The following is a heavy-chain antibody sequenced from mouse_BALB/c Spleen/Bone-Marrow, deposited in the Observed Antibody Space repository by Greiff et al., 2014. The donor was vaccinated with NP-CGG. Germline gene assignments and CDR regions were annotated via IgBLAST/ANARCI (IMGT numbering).Heavy chain of an antibody. CDR3: ARDYNGYFDF. CDR2: IRNKPSGYTT. J-gene: IGHJ2*01. D-gene: IGHD6-1*01. V-gene: IGHV7-3*02. Sequence: DVQLVESGGGLVQPGGSLRLSCTTSGFTFTDYFMTWVRQPPGKALEWLGFIRNKPSGYTTEYNPSVKGRFSISRDNSQGIFYLQMNPLRAEDSAIYYCARDYNGYFDFWGQGTTLTVSS. CDR1: GFTFTDYF.